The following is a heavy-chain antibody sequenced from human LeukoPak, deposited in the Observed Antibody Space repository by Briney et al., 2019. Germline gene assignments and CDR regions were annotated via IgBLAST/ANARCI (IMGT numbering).Heavy chain of an antibody. V-gene: IGHV3-23*01. CDR3: ATYRQVLLPFES. D-gene: IGHD2-8*02. CDR2: IFPSGGEI. CDR1: GFTFSNYG. Sequence: GGSLRLSCAASGFTFSNYGMHWVRQPPGKGLEWVSSIFPSGGEIHYADSVRGRFTISRDNSKSTLSLQMNSLRAEDTAIYYCATYRQVLLPFESWGQGTLVTVSS. J-gene: IGHJ4*02.